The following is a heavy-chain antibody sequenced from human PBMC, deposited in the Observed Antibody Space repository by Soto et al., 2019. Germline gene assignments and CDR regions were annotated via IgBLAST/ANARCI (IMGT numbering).Heavy chain of an antibody. Sequence: GGSLRLSCAASGFTFSMSWMTWIRQAPGKGLEWVAQIKPDGSDTLYVDSMKGRFTISRDNSKNSLYLQMNSLRAEDTAVYYCARDRVTYSYYYYGMDVWGQGTTVTVS. D-gene: IGHD2-21*02. CDR1: GFTFSMSW. V-gene: IGHV3-7*01. J-gene: IGHJ6*02. CDR3: ARDRVTYSYYYYGMDV. CDR2: IKPDGSDT.